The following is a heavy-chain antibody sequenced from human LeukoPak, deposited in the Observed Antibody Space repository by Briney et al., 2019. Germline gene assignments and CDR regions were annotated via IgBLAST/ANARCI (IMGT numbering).Heavy chain of an antibody. Sequence: GGSLRLSCAASGFSFSTYAMNSVRQAPRKRLERRSYINGSSNTIYYADSAKGGFTVSRDNAKNSLHLQMNSLTTEDTAVYFCASGGHCSSTNYYYYCYMDVWGKGTTVTVSS. V-gene: IGHV3-48*04. CDR3: ASGGHCSSTNYYYYCYMDV. CDR2: INGSSNTI. J-gene: IGHJ6*03. D-gene: IGHD2-2*01. CDR1: GFSFSTYA.